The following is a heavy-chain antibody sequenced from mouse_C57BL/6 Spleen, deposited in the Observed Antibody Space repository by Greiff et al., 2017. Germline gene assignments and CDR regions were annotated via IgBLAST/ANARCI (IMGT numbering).Heavy chain of an antibody. CDR1: GYTFTSYW. Sequence: EVKLQQSGTVLARPGASVKMSCKTSGYTFTSYWMHWVKQRPGQGLEWIGAIYPGNSDTSYNQKFKGKAKLTAVTSASTAYMELSSLTNEDSAVYYCTRSDDYDEGYYAMDYWGQGTSVTVSS. D-gene: IGHD2-4*01. CDR2: IYPGNSDT. V-gene: IGHV1-5*01. CDR3: TRSDDYDEGYYAMDY. J-gene: IGHJ4*01.